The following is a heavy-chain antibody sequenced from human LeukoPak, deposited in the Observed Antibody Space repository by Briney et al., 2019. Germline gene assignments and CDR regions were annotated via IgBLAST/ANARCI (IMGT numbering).Heavy chain of an antibody. J-gene: IGHJ2*01. Sequence: ASVKVSCKASGYTFTSYGISWVRQAPGQGLEWMGWISAYNGNTNYAQKLQGRVTMTTDTSTSTAYMELRSLRSDDTAVYYCARDPADYGDCGWYFDLWGRGTLVTVSS. D-gene: IGHD4-17*01. CDR3: ARDPADYGDCGWYFDL. V-gene: IGHV1-18*01. CDR2: ISAYNGNT. CDR1: GYTFTSYG.